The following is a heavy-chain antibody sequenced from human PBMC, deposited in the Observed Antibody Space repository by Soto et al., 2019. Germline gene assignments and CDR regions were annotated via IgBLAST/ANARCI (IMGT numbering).Heavy chain of an antibody. V-gene: IGHV4-59*01. Sequence: PSETLSLTCTVSGVSISSYYWSWIRQPPGKGLEWIGYIYYSGITNYNPSLKSRVTMSVDTSKNQISLKVSSVTAADTAVYFCARDMGNWGSRYYGMDVWGQGTTVTVSS. CDR1: GVSISSYY. CDR3: ARDMGNWGSRYYGMDV. D-gene: IGHD7-27*01. J-gene: IGHJ6*02. CDR2: IYYSGIT.